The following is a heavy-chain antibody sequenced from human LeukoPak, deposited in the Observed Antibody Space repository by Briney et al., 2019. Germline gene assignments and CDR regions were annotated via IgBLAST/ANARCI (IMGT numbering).Heavy chain of an antibody. CDR3: ARTPWSVVPAAAYYYYYYGMDV. CDR2: INPNSGGT. V-gene: IGHV1-2*02. J-gene: IGHJ6*02. CDR1: GYTFTGYY. D-gene: IGHD2-2*01. Sequence: ASVKVSCKASGYTFTGYYMHLVRQAPGQGLEWMEWINPNSGGTNYAQKFQGRVTMTRDTSISTAYMELSRLRSDDTAVYYCARTPWSVVPAAAYYYYYYGMDVWGQGTTVTVSS.